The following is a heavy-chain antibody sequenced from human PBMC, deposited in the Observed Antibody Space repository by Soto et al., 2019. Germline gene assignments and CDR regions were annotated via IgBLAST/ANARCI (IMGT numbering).Heavy chain of an antibody. CDR1: GFTFSSYA. CDR2: ISGSGGST. J-gene: IGHJ6*02. V-gene: IGHV3-23*01. CDR3: AKGVVITYYYYYGMDV. Sequence: SLRLSCAASGFTFSSYAMSWVRQAPGKGLEWVSAISGSGGSTYYADSVKGRFTISRDNSKNTLYLQMNSLRAEDTAVYYCAKGVVITYYYYYGMDVWGQGTTVTVSS. D-gene: IGHD3-3*01.